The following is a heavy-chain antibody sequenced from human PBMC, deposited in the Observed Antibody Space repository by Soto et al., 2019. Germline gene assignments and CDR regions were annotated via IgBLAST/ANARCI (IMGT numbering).Heavy chain of an antibody. Sequence: ASVKVSCKASGYTFTSYDINWVRQATGQGLEWMGWMNPNSGNTGYAQKFQGRVTMTRNTSISTAYMELSSLRSEDTAVYYCAREGRVVVVAATENYYYYYYMDVWGKGTTVTVSS. D-gene: IGHD2-15*01. CDR2: MNPNSGNT. CDR1: GYTFTSYD. CDR3: AREGRVVVVAATENYYYYYYMDV. V-gene: IGHV1-8*01. J-gene: IGHJ6*03.